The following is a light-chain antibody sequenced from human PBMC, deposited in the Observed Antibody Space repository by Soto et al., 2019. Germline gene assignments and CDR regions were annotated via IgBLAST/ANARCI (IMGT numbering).Light chain of an antibody. V-gene: IGKV1-39*01. CDR2: AAS. J-gene: IGKJ4*01. CDR1: QGISTY. CDR3: QQSYRTPLT. Sequence: DIQITQSPSSLSAHVRHTATITFRSSQGISTYLNWYQQKPGKAPKLLIYAASSLQSGVPSRFSGSGSGTDFTLTISSLQTEDFATYYCQQSYRTPLTFGGGTKVDIK.